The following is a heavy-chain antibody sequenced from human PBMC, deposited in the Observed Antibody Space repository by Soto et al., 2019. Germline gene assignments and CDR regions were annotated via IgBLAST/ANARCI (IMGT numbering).Heavy chain of an antibody. D-gene: IGHD1-7*01. J-gene: IGHJ6*02. CDR2: VIPIFGTA. CDR3: AKAPRRAGTTSHLCYYYYYDMDV. Sequence: ASVQVSCKASGGTFSSYAISWVRQAPGQRLEWMGGVIPIFGTANYAQKFQRRGTITADESTSTAYMDLGSLRSEDPAEYYYAKAPRRAGTTSHLCYYYYYDMDVWGQRTTVTVSS. CDR1: GGTFSSYA. V-gene: IGHV1-69*13.